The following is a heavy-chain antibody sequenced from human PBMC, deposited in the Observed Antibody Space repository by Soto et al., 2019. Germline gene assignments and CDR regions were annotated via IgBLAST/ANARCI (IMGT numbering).Heavy chain of an antibody. D-gene: IGHD1-26*01. CDR3: ARWVGVSLDYFDS. J-gene: IGHJ4*02. Sequence: SETLSLTCSVSRGSMTNDYYYWGWVRQRPGKGLEWIGHIFHSGRTYYNPSLKSRLSIGVDTSINRFSLNLNSLTAADTAVYYCARWVGVSLDYFDSWGPG. CDR2: IFHSGRT. CDR1: RGSMTNDYYY. V-gene: IGHV4-31*02.